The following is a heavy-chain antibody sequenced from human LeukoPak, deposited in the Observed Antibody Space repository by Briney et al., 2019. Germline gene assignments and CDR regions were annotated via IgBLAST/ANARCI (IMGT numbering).Heavy chain of an antibody. CDR1: GFTVTNYA. CDR2: ISGRDDST. D-gene: IGHD3-9*01. CDR3: GKWGDYEILTGYYGPQY. J-gene: IGHJ4*02. V-gene: IGHV3-23*01. Sequence: GGSLRLSCAASGFTVTNYAMYWVRQAPGKGLEWVSAISGRDDSTYYADSVKGRFTISRDTSKNTLFPQMNSLRAEETGVYYCGKWGDYEILTGYYGPQYRGPGTPGTVSS.